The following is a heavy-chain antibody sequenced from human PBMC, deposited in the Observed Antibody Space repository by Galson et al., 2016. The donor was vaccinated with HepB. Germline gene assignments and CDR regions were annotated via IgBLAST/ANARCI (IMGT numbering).Heavy chain of an antibody. Sequence: SETLSLTCTVSGYSIGSGYYWGWIRQPPGKGLEWIGSIYQSGSTYYNPSLRGRVTISVDTSKNQFSLNLTSVTAAETAVYYCGRDRQRGGHPFDYWGQGTLVTVSS. CDR1: GYSIGSGYY. V-gene: IGHV4-38-2*02. CDR2: IYQSGST. J-gene: IGHJ4*02. CDR3: GRDRQRGGHPFDY.